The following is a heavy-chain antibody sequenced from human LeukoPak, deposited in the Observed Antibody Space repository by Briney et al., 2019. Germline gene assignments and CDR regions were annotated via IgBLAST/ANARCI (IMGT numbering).Heavy chain of an antibody. Sequence: GASVKVSCKASGYTFTSYGISWVRQAPGQGLEWIGWISAYNGNTNYAQKLQGRVTMTTDTSTSTAYMELRSLRSDDTAVYYCARAGGSTYYYYYMDVWGKGTTVTVSS. J-gene: IGHJ6*03. CDR2: ISAYNGNT. V-gene: IGHV1-18*01. D-gene: IGHD6-25*01. CDR3: ARAGGSTYYYYYMDV. CDR1: GYTFTSYG.